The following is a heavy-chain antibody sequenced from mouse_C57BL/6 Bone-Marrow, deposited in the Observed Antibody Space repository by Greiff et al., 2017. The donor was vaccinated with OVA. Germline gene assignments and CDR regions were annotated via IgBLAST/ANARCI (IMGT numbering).Heavy chain of an antibody. V-gene: IGHV1-53*01. CDR2: INPSNGGT. CDR1: GYTFTSYW. CDR3: ARGGGPDWYFDV. J-gene: IGHJ1*03. Sequence: QVQLQQPGAELVKPGASVKMSCKASGYTFTSYWMHWVKQRPGQGLEWIGNINPSNGGTNYNEKFKSKATLTVDKSSSTAYMQLSSLTSEDSAVYYCARGGGPDWYFDVWGTGTTVTVSS.